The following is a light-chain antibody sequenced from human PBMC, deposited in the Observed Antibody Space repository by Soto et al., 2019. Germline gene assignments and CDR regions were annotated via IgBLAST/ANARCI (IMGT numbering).Light chain of an antibody. V-gene: IGKV1-5*01. J-gene: IGKJ1*01. CDR2: DAS. CDR3: QQDNSYSPT. Sequence: DIQMTQSPSTLSASVGDRVTITCRASQSISSWLAWYQQKPGKAPKLLIYDASSLESGVPSRFSGSGSGTEFTLNISSLQPDYFATYYRQQDNSYSPTCGQGTKVEIK. CDR1: QSISSW.